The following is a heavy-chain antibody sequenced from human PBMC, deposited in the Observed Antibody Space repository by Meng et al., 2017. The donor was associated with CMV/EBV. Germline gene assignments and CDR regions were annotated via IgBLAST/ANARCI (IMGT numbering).Heavy chain of an antibody. CDR1: GYTFTGYY. Sequence: ASVKVSCKASGYTFTGYYLHWVRQAPGQGLEWMGWINPNSGGTNYAQKFQGRVTMTRDTSISTAYMELSRLRSDDTAVYYCARKSRWVTRGDAFDIWGQGTMVTVSS. D-gene: IGHD5-24*01. V-gene: IGHV1-2*02. CDR2: INPNSGGT. CDR3: ARKSRWVTRGDAFDI. J-gene: IGHJ3*02.